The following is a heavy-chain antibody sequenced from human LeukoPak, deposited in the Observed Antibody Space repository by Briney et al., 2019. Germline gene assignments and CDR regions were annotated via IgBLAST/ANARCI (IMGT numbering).Heavy chain of an antibody. V-gene: IGHV1-46*01. D-gene: IGHD7-27*01. CDR2: INPSGGST. CDR1: GYTFTSYY. Sequence: GASVKVSCKASGYTFTSYYMHWVRQAPGQGLEWMGIINPSGGSTSYAQKFQGRVTMTRDTSTSTVYMELSSLRSEDTAVYYCARPSRGGGRHGEYYFDYWGQGTLVTVSS. CDR3: ARPSRGGGRHGEYYFDY. J-gene: IGHJ4*02.